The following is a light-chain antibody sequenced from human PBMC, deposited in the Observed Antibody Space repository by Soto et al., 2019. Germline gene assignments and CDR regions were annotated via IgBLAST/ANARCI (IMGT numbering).Light chain of an antibody. Sequence: QSVLTQPASVSAAPGQKVTISCSGSSSNIGNNYVSWYQQLPGTAPKLLIYDNNQRPSGIPDRFSASKSGTSAILGITGLQTGDDADYYCGTWDSNLSANVFGTGTKVTVL. J-gene: IGLJ1*01. CDR2: DNN. V-gene: IGLV1-51*01. CDR3: GTWDSNLSANV. CDR1: SSNIGNNY.